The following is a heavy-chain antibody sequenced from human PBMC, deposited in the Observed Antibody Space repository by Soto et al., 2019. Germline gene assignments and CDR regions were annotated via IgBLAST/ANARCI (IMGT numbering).Heavy chain of an antibody. Sequence: ASVKVSCKASGDMFDTYTITWMRQAPGQGLEWMGWINPNSDDTKYAQKIQGWVTMTRYTSISTAYMEQRRLKYGDTAVYYCARDVLGSSNFDYHYYGMDVWG. CDR2: INPNSDDT. J-gene: IGHJ6*02. V-gene: IGHV1-2*04. CDR1: GDMFDTYT. D-gene: IGHD4-4*01. CDR3: ARDVLGSSNFDYHYYGMDV.